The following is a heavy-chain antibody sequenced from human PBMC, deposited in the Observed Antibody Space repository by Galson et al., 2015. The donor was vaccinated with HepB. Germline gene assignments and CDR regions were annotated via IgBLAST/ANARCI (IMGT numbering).Heavy chain of an antibody. CDR2: INHSGST. Sequence: SETLSLTCAVYGGSFSGYYWSWIRQPPGKGLEWIGEINHSGSTNYNPSLKSRVTISVDTSKNQFSLKLSSVTAADTAVYYCAREGPHGYSSSWSAFDIWGQGTMVTVSS. CDR3: AREGPHGYSSSWSAFDI. CDR1: GGSFSGYY. D-gene: IGHD6-13*01. V-gene: IGHV4-34*01. J-gene: IGHJ3*02.